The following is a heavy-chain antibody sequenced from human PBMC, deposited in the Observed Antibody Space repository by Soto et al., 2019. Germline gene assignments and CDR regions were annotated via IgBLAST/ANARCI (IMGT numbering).Heavy chain of an antibody. CDR2: IYYSGST. CDR3: ARRKALGRLFDY. D-gene: IGHD1-26*01. V-gene: IGHV4-59*08. CDR1: GGSISSYY. J-gene: IGHJ4*02. Sequence: PSETXSLTCTVSGGSISSYYWSWIRQPPGKGLEWIGYIYYSGSTNYNPSLKSRVTISVDTSKNQFSLKLSSVTAADTAVYYCARRKALGRLFDYWGQGTLVTVSS.